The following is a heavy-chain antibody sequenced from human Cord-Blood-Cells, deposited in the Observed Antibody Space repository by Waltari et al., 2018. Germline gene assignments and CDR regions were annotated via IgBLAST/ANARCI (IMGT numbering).Heavy chain of an antibody. V-gene: IGHV4-34*01. J-gene: IGHJ4*02. CDR3: ARRTPGIAAAGYFDY. Sequence: QVQLQQWGAGLLKPSETLSLTCAVYGGSFSGYYWSWIRQPPGKGLEWIGEINHSGSTTYNPPLKSRVPISVDTSKNQFSLKLSSVTAADTAVYYCARRTPGIAAAGYFDYWGQGTLVTVSS. CDR2: INHSGST. CDR1: GGSFSGYY. D-gene: IGHD6-13*01.